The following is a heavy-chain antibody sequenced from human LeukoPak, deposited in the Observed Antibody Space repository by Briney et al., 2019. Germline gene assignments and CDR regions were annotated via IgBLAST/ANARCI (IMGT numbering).Heavy chain of an antibody. CDR1: GGSISSYY. V-gene: IGHV4-59*01. CDR3: ARVVSRYFYFDY. J-gene: IGHJ4*02. CDR2: IYYSGST. Sequence: SETLSLTCTVSGGSISSYYWSWIRQPPWKGLEWIGYIYYSGSTNYNPSLKSRVTISVDTSKNQFSLKLSSVTAADTAVYYCARVVSRYFYFDYWGQGTLVTVSS. D-gene: IGHD2-8*01.